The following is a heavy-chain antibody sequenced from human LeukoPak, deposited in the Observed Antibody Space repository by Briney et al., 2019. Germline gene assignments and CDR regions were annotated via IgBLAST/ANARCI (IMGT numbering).Heavy chain of an antibody. CDR2: INHSGST. J-gene: IGHJ4*02. CDR1: GYSISSGYY. CDR3: AREVWDSSSWYDGTYYFDY. D-gene: IGHD6-13*01. Sequence: SETLSLTCTVSGYSISSGYYWGWIRQPPGKGLEWIGEINHSGSTNYNPSLKSRVTISVDTSKNQFSLKLSSVTAADTAVYYCAREVWDSSSWYDGTYYFDYWGQGTLVTVSS. V-gene: IGHV4-38-2*02.